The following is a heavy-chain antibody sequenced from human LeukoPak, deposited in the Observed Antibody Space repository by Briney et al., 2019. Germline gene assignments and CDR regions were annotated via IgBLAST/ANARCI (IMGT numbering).Heavy chain of an antibody. CDR2: INSDGSST. J-gene: IGHJ3*02. D-gene: IGHD2-15*01. V-gene: IGHV3-74*01. CDR3: ANGGYCSGRSCFKTADAFDI. CDR1: GFTFGRYA. Sequence: GGSLRLSCAASGFTFGRYAMRWVRQTPGKGLVWVSRINSDGSSTSYADSVKGRFTISRDNAKNTLYLRMNSLRAEDTAVYYCANGGYCSGRSCFKTADAFDIWGQGTMVTVSS.